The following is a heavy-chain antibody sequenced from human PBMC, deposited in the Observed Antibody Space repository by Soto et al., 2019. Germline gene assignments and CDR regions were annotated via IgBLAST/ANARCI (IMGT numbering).Heavy chain of an antibody. V-gene: IGHV1-69*13. D-gene: IGHD1-26*01. J-gene: IGHJ6*02. CDR3: ARDAIPRYSGSYYAHYYGMDV. CDR1: GGTFSSYA. CDR2: IIPIFGTA. Sequence: SVKVSCKASGGTFSSYAISWVRQAPGQGLEWMGGIIPIFGTANYAQKFQGRVTITADESTSTAYMELSSLRSEDTAVYYCARDAIPRYSGSYYAHYYGMDVWGQGTTVTVSS.